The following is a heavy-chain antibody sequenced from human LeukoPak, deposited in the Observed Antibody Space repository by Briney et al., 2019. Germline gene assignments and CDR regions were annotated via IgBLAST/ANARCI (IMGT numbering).Heavy chain of an antibody. CDR1: GGTFSSYA. CDR2: IIPIFGTA. CDR3: AREDTLYYYGSGSYQFDY. J-gene: IGHJ4*02. V-gene: IGHV1-69*13. D-gene: IGHD3-10*01. Sequence: ASVKVSCKASGGTFSSYAISWVRQAPGQGLEWMGRIIPIFGTANYAQKFQGRVTITADESTSTAYMELSSLRSEDTAVYCCAREDTLYYYGSGSYQFDYWGQGTLVTVSS.